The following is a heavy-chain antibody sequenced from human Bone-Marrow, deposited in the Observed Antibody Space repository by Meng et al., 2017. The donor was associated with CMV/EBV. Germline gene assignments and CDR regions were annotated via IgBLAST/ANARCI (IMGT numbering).Heavy chain of an antibody. J-gene: IGHJ4*02. V-gene: IGHV3-23*03. D-gene: IGHD2-15*01. CDR3: AGSGGS. Sequence: GESLKISCAASGFTFSSYAMSWVRQAPGKGLEWVSVIYSGGSSTYYADSVKGRFTISRDNSKNTLYLQMNSLRAEDTAVYYCAGSGGSWGQGTLVTVSS. CDR1: GFTFSSYA. CDR2: IYSGGSST.